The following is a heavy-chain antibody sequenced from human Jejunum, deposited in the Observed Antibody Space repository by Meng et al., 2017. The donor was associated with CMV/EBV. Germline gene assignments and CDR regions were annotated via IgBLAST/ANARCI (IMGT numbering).Heavy chain of an antibody. CDR3: ATDCGGGMCYGRAFDY. CDR2: INPKSGDT. CDR1: GYTFSDYY. D-gene: IGHD2-15*01. V-gene: IGHV1-2*02. Sequence: QGQLVPSGAELKMPWARVKISCMASGYTFSDYYLHWVQHAPGQGLEWMGWINPKSGDTNYAQKFQGRVTMTRDTSITTAYMELSRLTSDDTAVYYCATDCGGGMCYGRAFDYWGQGTLVTVSS. J-gene: IGHJ4*02.